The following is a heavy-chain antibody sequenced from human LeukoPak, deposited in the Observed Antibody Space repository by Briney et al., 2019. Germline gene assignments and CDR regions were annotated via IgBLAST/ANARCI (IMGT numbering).Heavy chain of an antibody. J-gene: IGHJ4*02. D-gene: IGHD3-22*01. CDR3: ARDHYYNSSGYTFGY. CDR2: IYSSGST. Sequence: SETLSLTCTVSGGSISSYYWSWIRQPPGKGLEWIGYIYSSGSTNYNPSLKGRVTISVDTSKNQFSLKLSSVTAADSAVYYCARDHYYNSSGYTFGYWGQGTLVTVSS. CDR1: GGSISSYY. V-gene: IGHV4-59*01.